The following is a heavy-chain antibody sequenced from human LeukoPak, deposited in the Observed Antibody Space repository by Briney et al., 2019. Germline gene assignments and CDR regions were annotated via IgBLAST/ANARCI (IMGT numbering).Heavy chain of an antibody. V-gene: IGHV3-30-3*01. CDR3: ARAGSDSPPY. J-gene: IGHJ4*02. Sequence: GGSLRLSCAASGFTFSDYYMSWIRQAPGKGLEWVAVILYDGINKYYADSVKGRFTISRDNSKNTLYLQMNSLRAEDTAVYYCARAGSDSPPYWGQGTLVTVSS. CDR2: ILYDGINK. D-gene: IGHD3-10*01. CDR1: GFTFSDYY.